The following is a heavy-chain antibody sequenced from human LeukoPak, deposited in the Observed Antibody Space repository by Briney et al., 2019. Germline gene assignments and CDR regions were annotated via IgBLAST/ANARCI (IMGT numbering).Heavy chain of an antibody. V-gene: IGHV1-8*01. CDR1: GYTFTGYD. D-gene: IGHD3-16*01. CDR3: ARVGWGSTILLGYYYYYMDV. CDR2: MNPNSGGT. Sequence: GASVKVSCKASGYTFTGYDINWVRQATGQGLEWMGWMNPNSGGTGYAQKFQGRVTMTRNTSISTAYMELSRLRSEDWAVYYCARVGWGSTILLGYYYYYMDVSGKGTTVTASS. J-gene: IGHJ6*03.